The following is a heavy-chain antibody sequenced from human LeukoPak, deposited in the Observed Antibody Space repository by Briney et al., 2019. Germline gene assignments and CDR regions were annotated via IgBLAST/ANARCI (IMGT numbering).Heavy chain of an antibody. CDR3: ASIGDSSGYYPFDYMDV. D-gene: IGHD3-22*01. Sequence: PGGSLRLSCAASGFTFSSYEMNWVRQAPGKGLEWVSYISSSGSTIYYADSVKGRFTISRDNAKNSLYLQMNSLRAEDTAVYYCASIGDSSGYYPFDYMDVWGKGTTVTVSS. J-gene: IGHJ6*03. CDR1: GFTFSSYE. CDR2: ISSSGSTI. V-gene: IGHV3-48*03.